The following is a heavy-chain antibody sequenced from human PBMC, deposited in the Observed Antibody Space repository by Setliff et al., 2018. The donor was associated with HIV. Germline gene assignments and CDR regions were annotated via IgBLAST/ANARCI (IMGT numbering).Heavy chain of an antibody. Sequence: CAASGFIFSDYEMNWVRQAPGKGLEWVADISYAGFDGSSKYYADSVKGRFTISRDKAKNSLSLQMNSLRVEDTAVYYCARDIDNIPERTPFDIWGQGTMVTVSS. CDR2: ISYAGFDGSSK. CDR1: GFIFSDYE. J-gene: IGHJ3*02. D-gene: IGHD2-2*02. CDR3: ARDIDNIPERTPFDI. V-gene: IGHV3-30*04.